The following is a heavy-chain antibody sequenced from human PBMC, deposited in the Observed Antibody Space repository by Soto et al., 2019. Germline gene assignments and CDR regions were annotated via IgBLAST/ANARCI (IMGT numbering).Heavy chain of an antibody. Sequence: ASVKVSCKASGYTFTSYYMHWVRQAPGQGLEWMGIINPSGGSTSYAQKFQGRVTMTRDTSTSTVYMELSSLRSEDTAVYYCARVGRLYGDYVDYYYYYGMDVWGQGTTVTVSS. V-gene: IGHV1-46*01. D-gene: IGHD4-17*01. J-gene: IGHJ6*02. CDR3: ARVGRLYGDYVDYYYYYGMDV. CDR2: INPSGGST. CDR1: GYTFTSYY.